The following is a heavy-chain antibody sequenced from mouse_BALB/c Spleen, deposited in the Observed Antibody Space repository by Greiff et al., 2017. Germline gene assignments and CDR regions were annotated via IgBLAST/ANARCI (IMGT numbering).Heavy chain of an antibody. Sequence: VKLMESGAELAKPGASVKMSCKASGYTFTSYWMHWVKQRPGQGLEWIGYINPSTGYTEYNQKFKDKATLTADKSSSTAYMQLSSLTSEDAAVYYCVSYYDAMDYWGQGTSVTVSS. CDR2: INPSTGYT. CDR1: GYTFTSYW. J-gene: IGHJ4*01. V-gene: IGHV1-7*01. CDR3: VSYYDAMDY. D-gene: IGHD2-10*01.